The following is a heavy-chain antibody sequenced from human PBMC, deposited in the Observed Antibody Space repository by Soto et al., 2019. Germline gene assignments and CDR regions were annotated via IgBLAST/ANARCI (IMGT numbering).Heavy chain of an antibody. J-gene: IGHJ4*02. CDR3: AREIERLLGY. V-gene: IGHV3-30*04. CDR1: GFTFSSYA. Sequence: QVQVVESGGGVVQPGRSLRLSCAASGFTFSSYAMHWVRQAPGKGLEWMAVISYEGRNKYYADSVKGRFTISRDNSKNTLYLQMNSLRVEDTAVYYCAREIERLLGYWGQGTLVTVSS. CDR2: ISYEGRNK. D-gene: IGHD3-3*01.